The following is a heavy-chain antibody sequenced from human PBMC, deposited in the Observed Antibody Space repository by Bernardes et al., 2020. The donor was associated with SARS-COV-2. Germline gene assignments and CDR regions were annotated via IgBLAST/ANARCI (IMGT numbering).Heavy chain of an antibody. CDR1: GFTFDDYA. D-gene: IGHD1-26*01. CDR3: AKDLYSGSYG. CDR2: ISWNSGSI. Sequence: SVRLSCAASGFTFDDYAMHWVRQAPGKGLEWVSGISWNSGSIGYADSVKGRFTISRDNAKNSLYLQMNSLRAEDTALYYCAKDLYSGSYGWGQGTLVTVSS. J-gene: IGHJ4*02. V-gene: IGHV3-9*01.